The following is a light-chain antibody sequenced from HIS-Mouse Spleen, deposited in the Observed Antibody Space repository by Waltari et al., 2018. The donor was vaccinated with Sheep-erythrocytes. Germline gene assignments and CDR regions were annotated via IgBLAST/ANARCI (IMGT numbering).Light chain of an antibody. Sequence: QSAMTQPRSVSGSPGQSVTISCTGTSSDVGGYNYVSWYQQHPGKAPKLMIYDVSKRPSGGPDRYSGSKSGKTASLTISGLQAEDEADYYCSSYAGSNNWVFGGVTKLTVL. CDR2: DVS. V-gene: IGLV2-11*01. J-gene: IGLJ3*02. CDR3: SSYAGSNNWV. CDR1: SSDVGGYNY.